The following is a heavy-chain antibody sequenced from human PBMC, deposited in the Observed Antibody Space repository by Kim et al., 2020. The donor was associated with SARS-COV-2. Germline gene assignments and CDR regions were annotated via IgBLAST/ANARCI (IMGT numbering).Heavy chain of an antibody. J-gene: IGHJ6*02. D-gene: IGHD6-13*01. V-gene: IGHV5-10-1*01. Sequence: GESLKISCKGSGYSFTSYWISWVRQMPGKGLEWMGRIDPSDSYTNYSPSFQGHVTISADKSISTAYLQWSSLKASDTAMYYCAGHYSSSEEGYYYGMDVWPRDHGHRLL. CDR1: GYSFTSYW. CDR2: IDPSDSYT. CDR3: AGHYSSSEEGYYYGMDV.